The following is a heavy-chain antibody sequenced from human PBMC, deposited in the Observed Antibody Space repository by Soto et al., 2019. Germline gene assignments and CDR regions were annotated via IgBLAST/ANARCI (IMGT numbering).Heavy chain of an antibody. D-gene: IGHD6-19*01. CDR2: IWYDGSYT. CDR3: AKGRIAVAAGAFDS. J-gene: IGHJ3*01. Sequence: QVHLAESGGGVVQPGTSLRLSCAASGFPFDRYAIHWVRQAPGKGLEWVAAIWYDGSYTYYGESVKGRFLISRDNSKNTVFLEMNSLRAEDAAVYFCAKGRIAVAAGAFDSWGPGTRFIVSS. V-gene: IGHV3-33*03. CDR1: GFPFDRYA.